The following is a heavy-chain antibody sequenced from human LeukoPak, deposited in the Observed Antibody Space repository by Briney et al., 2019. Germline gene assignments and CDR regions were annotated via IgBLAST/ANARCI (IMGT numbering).Heavy chain of an antibody. CDR2: ISSSTGTI. CDR3: ARAKRNGFDI. V-gene: IGHV3-48*01. CDR1: GFTFSSYW. Sequence: GGSLRLSCAASGFTFSSYWMSWVRQAPGKGLEWVSYISSSTGTIYYADSVKGRFTISRDNAKNSLYLQMSSLRAEDTAVYYCARAKRNGFDIWGQGTMVTVSS. J-gene: IGHJ3*02.